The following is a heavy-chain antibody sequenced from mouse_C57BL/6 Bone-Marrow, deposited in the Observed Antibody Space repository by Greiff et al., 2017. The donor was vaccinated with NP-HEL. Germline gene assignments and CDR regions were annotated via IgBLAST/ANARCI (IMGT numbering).Heavy chain of an antibody. CDR3: ARHYYDYDVGYFDY. D-gene: IGHD2-4*01. V-gene: IGHV1-63*01. CDR2: IYPGGGYT. J-gene: IGHJ2*01. CDR1: GYTFTNYW. Sequence: QVQLQQSGAELVRPGTSVKMSCKASGYTFTNYWIGWAKQRPGHGLEWIGDIYPGGGYTNYNEKFKGKATLTADKSSSTAYMQFSSLTSEDSAIYYCARHYYDYDVGYFDYWGQGTTLTVSS.